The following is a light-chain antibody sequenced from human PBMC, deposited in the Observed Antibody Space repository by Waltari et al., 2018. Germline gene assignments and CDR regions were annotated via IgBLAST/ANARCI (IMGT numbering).Light chain of an antibody. Sequence: DIQMTQSTSSLSASVGDSVTITCRASQGISSCLAWYQQKPGKPPELLIYAASSFQSGVPSRFSGSGSGTDFTLTISSLQPEDFATYYCQQAYSFPLTFGGGTKVEIK. V-gene: IGKV1-12*01. CDR2: AAS. CDR1: QGISSC. J-gene: IGKJ4*01. CDR3: QQAYSFPLT.